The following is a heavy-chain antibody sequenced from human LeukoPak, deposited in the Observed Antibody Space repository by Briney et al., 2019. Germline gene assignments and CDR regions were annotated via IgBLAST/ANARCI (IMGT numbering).Heavy chain of an antibody. CDR3: ARWGEEWELRVGYFDY. Sequence: GESLKISCKGSGYSFTSYWIGWVRQMPGKGLEWMGIIYPGDSDTRYSPSFQGQVTISADKSISTAYLQWSSLKASDTAMYYCARWGEEWELRVGYFDYWGQGTLVTVSS. CDR2: IYPGDSDT. J-gene: IGHJ4*02. D-gene: IGHD1-26*01. V-gene: IGHV5-51*01. CDR1: GYSFTSYW.